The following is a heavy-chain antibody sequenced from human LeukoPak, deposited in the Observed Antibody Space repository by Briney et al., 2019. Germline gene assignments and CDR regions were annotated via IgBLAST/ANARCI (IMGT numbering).Heavy chain of an antibody. V-gene: IGHV1-2*02. CDR3: ARGEYCGGSGCYTFFDY. CDR1: GYTFTGYY. J-gene: IGHJ4*02. D-gene: IGHD2-15*01. Sequence: SVPVSCEASGYTFTGYYIHWVRQAPGQGLEWMGWINPNSDGTNYAQKFQGRVTMTRDTSISTAYMDLSRLRSDDTAVYYCARGEYCGGSGCYTFFDYWGQGTLVT. CDR2: INPNSDGT.